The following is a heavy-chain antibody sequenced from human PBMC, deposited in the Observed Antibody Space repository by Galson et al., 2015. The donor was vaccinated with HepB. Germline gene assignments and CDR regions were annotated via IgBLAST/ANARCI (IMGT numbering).Heavy chain of an antibody. D-gene: IGHD1-26*01. CDR1: GFIVSSNY. J-gene: IGHJ4*02. CDR2: IYSGGST. Sequence: SLRLSCAASGFIVSSNYMSWVRQAPGKGLEWVSVIYSGGSTKYAESVKGRFTISRDNSRNTLYLQMNSLRAEDTAVYYCAKFPTVGGSYYFDYWGQGTLVTVSS. V-gene: IGHV3-53*01. CDR3: AKFPTVGGSYYFDY.